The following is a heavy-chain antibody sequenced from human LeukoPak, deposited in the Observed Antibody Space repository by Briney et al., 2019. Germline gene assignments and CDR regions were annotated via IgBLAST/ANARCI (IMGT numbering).Heavy chain of an antibody. V-gene: IGHV3-23*01. J-gene: IGHJ4*02. Sequence: GGSLRLSCAASGFTFSTYDMSWVRQTPGEGLEWVSTISGTGGSTYYADSVNGRFTISRDNSKNMLYLQMNSLRAEDTAIYYCAKDLLAYCSGGSCYGGDSWGQGTLVTVSS. CDR2: ISGTGGST. D-gene: IGHD2-15*01. CDR3: AKDLLAYCSGGSCYGGDS. CDR1: GFTFSTYD.